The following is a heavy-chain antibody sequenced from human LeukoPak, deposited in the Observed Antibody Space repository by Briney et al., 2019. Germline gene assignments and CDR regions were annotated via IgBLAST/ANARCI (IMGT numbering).Heavy chain of an antibody. CDR1: GGSISGYY. J-gene: IGHJ5*02. Sequence: PSETLSLTCTVSGGSISGYYWSWIRQPPGKGLEWIGYIYYSGSTNYNPSLKSRVTISVDTSKNQFSLKLSSVTAADTAVYYCARDNGSSEWAWFDPWGQGTLVTVSS. CDR3: ARDNGSSEWAWFDP. CDR2: IYYSGST. D-gene: IGHD6-13*01. V-gene: IGHV4-59*01.